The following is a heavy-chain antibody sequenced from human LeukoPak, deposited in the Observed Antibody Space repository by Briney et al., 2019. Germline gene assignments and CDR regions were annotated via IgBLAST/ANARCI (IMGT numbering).Heavy chain of an antibody. CDR2: IYHSGST. J-gene: IGHJ5*02. CDR1: GYSISSGYY. D-gene: IGHD2-2*01. Sequence: SETLSLTCAVSGYSISSGYYWGWIRQPPGKGLEWIGSIYHSGSTNYNPSLKSRVTISVDTSKNQFSLKLSSVTAADTAVYYCARDERDCSSTSCYWGNWFDPWGQGTLVTVSS. V-gene: IGHV4-38-2*02. CDR3: ARDERDCSSTSCYWGNWFDP.